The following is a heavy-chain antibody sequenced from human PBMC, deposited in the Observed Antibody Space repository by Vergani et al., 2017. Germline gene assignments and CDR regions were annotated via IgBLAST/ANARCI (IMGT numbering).Heavy chain of an antibody. V-gene: IGHV1-46*01. J-gene: IGHJ3*02. CDR2: INPSGGHT. D-gene: IGHD3-10*01. CDR1: GYTFSNYY. Sequence: QVQVVQSGAEVKKSGASVKVSCKTSGYTFSNYYMHWVRQAPGQGLEWMGIINPSGGHTNYAQKFQGRVTITADESTSTAYMELSSLRSEDTAVYYCARNRGVGNAFDIWGQGTMVTVSS. CDR3: ARNRGVGNAFDI.